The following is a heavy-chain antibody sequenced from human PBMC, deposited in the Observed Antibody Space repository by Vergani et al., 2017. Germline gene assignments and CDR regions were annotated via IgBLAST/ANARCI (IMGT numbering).Heavy chain of an antibody. CDR3: ARRSGYDYEDAFDS. CDR1: GGSISSGSYY. V-gene: IGHV4-61*02. Sequence: QVQLQESGPGLVKPSQTLSLTCTVSGGSISSGSYYWSWIRQPAGKGLEWIGRIYTSGSTNYNPSLKSRVTISVDTSKNQFSLKLSSVTAAGTAVYYCARRSGYDYEDAFDSWGQGTMVTVSS. CDR2: IYTSGST. J-gene: IGHJ3*02. D-gene: IGHD5-12*01.